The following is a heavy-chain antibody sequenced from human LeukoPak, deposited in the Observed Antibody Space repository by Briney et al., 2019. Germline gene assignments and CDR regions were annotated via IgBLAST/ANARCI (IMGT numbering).Heavy chain of an antibody. J-gene: IGHJ4*02. D-gene: IGHD3-22*01. CDR1: GYSISSGYY. CDR3: ARHPSYYDRIDY. Sequence: SETLSLTCTVSGYSISSGYYWGWIRQPPGKGLEWIGNIHQSGSTYYNPSVKSRVSISMDTSKNQFSLKLNSVTAADTAVYYCARHPSYYDRIDYWGQGTLVTVSS. V-gene: IGHV4-38-2*02. CDR2: IHQSGST.